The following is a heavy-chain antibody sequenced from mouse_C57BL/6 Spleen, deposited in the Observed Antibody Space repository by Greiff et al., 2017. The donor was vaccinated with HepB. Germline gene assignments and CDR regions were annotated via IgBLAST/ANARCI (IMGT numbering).Heavy chain of an antibody. Sequence: EVQVVESGGGLVKPGGSLKLSCAASGFTFSSYAMSWVRQTPEKRLEWVATISDGGSYTYYPDNVKGRFTISRDNAKNNLYLQMSHLKSEDTAMYYCARAYYGSRTGYFDVWGTGTTVTVSS. V-gene: IGHV5-4*01. CDR2: ISDGGSYT. CDR3: ARAYYGSRTGYFDV. CDR1: GFTFSSYA. J-gene: IGHJ1*03. D-gene: IGHD1-1*01.